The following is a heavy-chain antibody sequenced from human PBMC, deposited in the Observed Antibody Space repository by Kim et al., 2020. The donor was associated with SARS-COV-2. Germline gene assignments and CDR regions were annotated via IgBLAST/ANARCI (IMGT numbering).Heavy chain of an antibody. V-gene: IGHV3-7*01. Sequence: DAVKGRFTISRDNAKNSLYLQMNSLRAEDTAVYYGARDGQYYYDSSGYSHWGQGTLVTVSS. D-gene: IGHD3-22*01. CDR3: ARDGQYYYDSSGYSH. J-gene: IGHJ4*02.